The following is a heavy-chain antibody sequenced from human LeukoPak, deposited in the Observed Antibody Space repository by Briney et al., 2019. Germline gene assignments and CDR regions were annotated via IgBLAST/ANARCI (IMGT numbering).Heavy chain of an antibody. CDR3: VRIAVAGTFNY. J-gene: IGHJ4*02. CDR2: ISWNSGSI. V-gene: IGHV3-9*01. Sequence: GGSLRLSCAASGFTFSNYWMHWVRQAPGKGLVWASGISWNSGSIGYADSVKGRFTISRDNAKNSLYLQMNSLRAEDTALYYCVRIAVAGTFNYWGQGTLVTVSS. D-gene: IGHD6-19*01. CDR1: GFTFSNYW.